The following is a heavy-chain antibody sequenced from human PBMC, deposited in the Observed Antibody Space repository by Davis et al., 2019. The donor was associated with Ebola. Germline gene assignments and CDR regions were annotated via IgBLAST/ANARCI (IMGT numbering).Heavy chain of an antibody. CDR3: ARAPIAARPY. V-gene: IGHV3-53*01. D-gene: IGHD6-13*01. J-gene: IGHJ4*02. Sequence: GESLKISCAASGFTVSSNYMSWVRQAPGKGLEWVSVIYSGGSTYYADSVKGRFTISRDNSKNTLYLQMNSLRAEDTAVYYCARAPIAARPYWGQGTLVTVSS. CDR1: GFTVSSNY. CDR2: IYSGGST.